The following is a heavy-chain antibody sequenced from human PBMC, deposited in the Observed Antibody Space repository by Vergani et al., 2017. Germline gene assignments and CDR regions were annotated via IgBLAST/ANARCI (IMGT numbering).Heavy chain of an antibody. CDR3: ARVAAAGTLWHYYGMDV. J-gene: IGHJ6*02. CDR1: GGSFSGYY. D-gene: IGHD6-13*01. CDR2: INHSGST. Sequence: QVQLQQWGAGLLKPSETLSLTCAVYGGSFSGYYWSWIRQPPGKGLEWIGEINHSGSTNSNPSLKSRVTISVDTSKSQFSRTLSSVTAADTAVYYCARVAAAGTLWHYYGMDVGGQGTTVTVSS. V-gene: IGHV4-34*01.